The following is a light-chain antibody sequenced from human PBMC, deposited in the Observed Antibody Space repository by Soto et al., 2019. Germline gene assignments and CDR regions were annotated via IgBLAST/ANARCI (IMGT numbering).Light chain of an antibody. CDR3: SSYTTSNTRQIV. V-gene: IGLV2-14*03. CDR2: DVS. Sequence: QSALTQPASVSGSPGHSITISYTGTSSDVGGYNYVSWYQHHPGKAPKLLIYDVSNRPSGVSNRFSGSKSDNTASLTISGLQPEDEADYYCSSYTTSNTRQIVFGTGTKVTVL. J-gene: IGLJ1*01. CDR1: SSDVGGYNY.